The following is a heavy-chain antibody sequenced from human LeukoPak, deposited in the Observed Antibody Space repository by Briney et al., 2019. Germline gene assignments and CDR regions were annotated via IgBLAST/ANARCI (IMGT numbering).Heavy chain of an antibody. J-gene: IGHJ4*02. D-gene: IGHD3-10*01. CDR2: LYTAGVT. Sequence: GGSLRLSCAASGFTVNTFYMSWVRQAPAKGLEWVSVLYTAGVTYYAPSVQGRFTISRDTSNNTLFLPMDDLRADYTATYYLARSGPTVLWSKYFDYWGQGALVTVSS. CDR3: ARSGPTVLWSKYFDY. CDR1: GFTVNTFY. V-gene: IGHV3-66*01.